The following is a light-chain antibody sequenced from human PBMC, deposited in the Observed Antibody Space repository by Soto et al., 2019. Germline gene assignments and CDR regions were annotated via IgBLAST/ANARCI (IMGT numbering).Light chain of an antibody. CDR2: DAS. Sequence: DIQMTQSPSTLSASVGVRVTITCRASQSISSWLAWYQQKPGKAPKLLIYDASSLESGVQSRFSGSGSGTEFTLTISSLQPDDFATYYCQQYNSYPAFGQGTKVEIK. J-gene: IGKJ1*01. V-gene: IGKV1-5*01. CDR3: QQYNSYPA. CDR1: QSISSW.